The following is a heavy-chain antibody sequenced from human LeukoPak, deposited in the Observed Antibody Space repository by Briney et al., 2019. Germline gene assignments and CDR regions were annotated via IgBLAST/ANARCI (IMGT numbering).Heavy chain of an antibody. Sequence: ASVKVSCKASGYTFTGYYMHWVRQAPGQGLEWMGIINPSGGSTSYAQKFQGRVTMTRDTSTSTVYMELSSLRSEDTAVYYCARDSSSSWPSNWFDPWGQGTLVTVSS. D-gene: IGHD6-13*01. CDR1: GYTFTGYY. CDR3: ARDSSSSWPSNWFDP. V-gene: IGHV1-46*01. J-gene: IGHJ5*02. CDR2: INPSGGST.